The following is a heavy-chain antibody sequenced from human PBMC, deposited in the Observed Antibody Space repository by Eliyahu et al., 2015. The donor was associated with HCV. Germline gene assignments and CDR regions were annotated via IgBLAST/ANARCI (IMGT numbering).Heavy chain of an antibody. CDR1: GFTFSNAW. V-gene: IGHV3-15*07. Sequence: EVQLVESRGGLVKPGGSLRLSCAASGFTFSNAWMNWVRQAPGKGLEWVGRIKSKTDGGXTDYAAPVKGRFTISRDDSKNTLYLQMNSLKTEDTAVYYCTTASHYYDSSGYRPHDDYYYGMDVWGQGTTVTVSS. J-gene: IGHJ6*02. D-gene: IGHD3-22*01. CDR2: IKSKTDGGXT. CDR3: TTASHYYDSSGYRPHDDYYYGMDV.